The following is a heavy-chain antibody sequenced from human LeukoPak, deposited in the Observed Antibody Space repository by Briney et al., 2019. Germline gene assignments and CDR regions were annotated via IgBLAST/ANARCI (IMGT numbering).Heavy chain of an antibody. V-gene: IGHV4-31*03. Sequence: PSRTLSLTGTVSGGSISSGYYWSWVRQHPGKVLEWIGYTNSSGRPYYNPSLKSRASISVDTSKNQFSLKLNSVTAADTAVYCCARHVVRDFDSPAFDPWGQGTLVSVSS. D-gene: IGHD3-9*01. CDR1: GGSISSGYY. J-gene: IGHJ5*02. CDR3: ARHVVRDFDSPAFDP. CDR2: TNSSGRP.